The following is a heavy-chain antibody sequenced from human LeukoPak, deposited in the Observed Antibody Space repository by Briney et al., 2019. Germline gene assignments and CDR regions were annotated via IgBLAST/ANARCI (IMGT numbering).Heavy chain of an antibody. CDR3: ARDRGNGAVAGTGFDY. J-gene: IGHJ4*02. D-gene: IGHD6-19*01. V-gene: IGHV3-33*01. CDR2: IWYDGNNK. CDR1: GFTFWSYG. Sequence: GGSLRLSCAASGFTFWSYGMHWVRQAPGKGLGWVALIWYDGNNKESADSVKGRFTISRDNSKNTLFLQMNSLRAEDTAVYYCARDRGNGAVAGTGFDYWGQGTLVSVFS.